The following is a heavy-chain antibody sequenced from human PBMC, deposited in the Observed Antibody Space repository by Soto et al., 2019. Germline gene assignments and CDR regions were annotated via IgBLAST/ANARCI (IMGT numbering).Heavy chain of an antibody. CDR3: AREGHGGYYFDY. Sequence: GGSLRLSCAASGFTFSSYGMHWVRQAPGKGLEWVAVIWYDGSNKYYADSVKGRFTISRDNSKNTLYLQMNSLRAEDTAVYYCAREGHGGYYFDYWGQGTLVTVSS. CDR1: GFTFSSYG. D-gene: IGHD3-22*01. CDR2: IWYDGSNK. J-gene: IGHJ4*02. V-gene: IGHV3-33*01.